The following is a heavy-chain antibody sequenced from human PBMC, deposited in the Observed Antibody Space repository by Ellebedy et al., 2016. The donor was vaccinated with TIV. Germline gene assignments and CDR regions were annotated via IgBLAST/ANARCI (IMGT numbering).Heavy chain of an antibody. Sequence: AASVKVSCKASGYTFTSYGISWVRQAPGQGLEWMGWISAYNGNTNYAQKFQGRVTITADKSTSTAYMELSSLRSEDTAVYYCAFSVRGLSGYYYGMDVWGQGTTVTVSS. CDR2: ISAYNGNT. J-gene: IGHJ6*02. D-gene: IGHD3-16*02. CDR1: GYTFTSYG. CDR3: AFSVRGLSGYYYGMDV. V-gene: IGHV1-18*01.